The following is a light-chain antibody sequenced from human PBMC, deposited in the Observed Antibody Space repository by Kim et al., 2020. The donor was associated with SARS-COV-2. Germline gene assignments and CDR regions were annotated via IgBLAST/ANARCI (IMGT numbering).Light chain of an antibody. CDR3: QRSRNWPPT. V-gene: IGKV3-15*01. Sequence: EIVMTQSPATLSVSPGESATLSCRASQNIWTSVAWYQQRGGQAPRLLIVDASTRTNGAPARFSGSGSGTEFTLTITSLQPEDSAVYYCQRSRNWPPTFGQGTKLEIK. CDR1: QNIWTS. J-gene: IGKJ2*01. CDR2: DAS.